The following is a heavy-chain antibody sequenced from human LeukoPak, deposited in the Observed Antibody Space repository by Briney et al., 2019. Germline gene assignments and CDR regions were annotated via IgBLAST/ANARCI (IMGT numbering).Heavy chain of an antibody. V-gene: IGHV3-21*04. CDR2: ISSSSSYI. Sequence: TGGSLGLSCAASGFTFSSYSMNWVRQAPGKGLEWVSSISSSSSYIYYADSVKGRFTISRDNAKNSLYPQMNSLRAEDTAVFYCARDQYDTWSRRGNFDSWGQGTLVIVSS. CDR3: ARDQYDTWSRRGNFDS. J-gene: IGHJ4*02. D-gene: IGHD3-3*01. CDR1: GFTFSSYS.